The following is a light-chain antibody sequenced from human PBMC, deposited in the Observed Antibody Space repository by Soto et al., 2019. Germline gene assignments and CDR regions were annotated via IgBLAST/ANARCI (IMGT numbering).Light chain of an antibody. CDR2: SAS. J-gene: IGKJ4*01. CDR3: QQYNNWPPIT. Sequence: IVLTQSPATLSLSPGKRATLYCRAGRSSSTNVAWYQHKSGQAPRLLIYSASTRATGIPTRFIGSGSGTEFTLTISSLQSEDFGIYYCQQYNNWPPITFGGGTKVDI. V-gene: IGKV3-15*01. CDR1: RSSSTN.